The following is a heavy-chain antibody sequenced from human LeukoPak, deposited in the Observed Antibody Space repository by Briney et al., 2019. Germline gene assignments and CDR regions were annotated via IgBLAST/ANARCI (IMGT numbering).Heavy chain of an antibody. CDR3: ASQKNGASDY. J-gene: IGHJ4*02. CDR1: RFTFSNYW. D-gene: IGHD1-1*01. Sequence: PGGSLRLSCAASRFTFSNYWMSWVRQAPGKWLEWLTNIKQDGSEKYYVDSVKGRFTISRDNAKNSLYLQMNSLRAEDTAVYYCASQKNGASDYWGQGTLVTVSS. V-gene: IGHV3-7*05. CDR2: IKQDGSEK.